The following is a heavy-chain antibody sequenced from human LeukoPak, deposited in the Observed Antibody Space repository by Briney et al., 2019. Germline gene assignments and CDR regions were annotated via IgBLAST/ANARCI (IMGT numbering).Heavy chain of an antibody. CDR3: AGRGYSSGWYDGDY. D-gene: IGHD6-19*01. V-gene: IGHV3-11*01. J-gene: IGHJ4*02. Sequence: GGSLRLSCAASGFTFSDYYMSWIRQAPGKGLEWVSYTSSSGSTIYYADSVKGRFTISRDNAKNSLYLQMNSLRSDDTAVYYCAGRGYSSGWYDGDYLGQGTLVTVSS. CDR2: TSSSGSTI. CDR1: GFTFSDYY.